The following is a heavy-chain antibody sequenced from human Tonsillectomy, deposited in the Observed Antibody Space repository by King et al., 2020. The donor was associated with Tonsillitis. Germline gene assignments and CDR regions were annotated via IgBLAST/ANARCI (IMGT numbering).Heavy chain of an antibody. D-gene: IGHD1-26*01. J-gene: IGHJ3*02. CDR2: ISSSRYI. CDR1: GFTFSSYT. Sequence: EVQLVESGGGLVEPGGSLRLSCAASGFTFSSYTLNWVRQAPGKGLEWVSSISSSRYIYYADSVKGRSTISRDNAKSSLYLQMNSLRAEDTAVYYCAREGIYSGSHNGALDIWGPGTMSPSLQ. V-gene: IGHV3-21*01. CDR3: AREGIYSGSHNGALDI.